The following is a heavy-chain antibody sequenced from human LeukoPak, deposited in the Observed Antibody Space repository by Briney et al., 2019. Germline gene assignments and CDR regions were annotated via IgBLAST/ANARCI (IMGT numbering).Heavy chain of an antibody. CDR2: IYTSGST. J-gene: IGHJ6*02. V-gene: IGHV4-61*02. Sequence: SETLSLTCTVSGGSISSGSYYWSWIRQPAGKGLEWVGRIYTSGSTNYNPSLKSRVTISVDTSKNQFSLKLSSVTAADTAVYYCARELLTMVRGVTRPYYYGMGVWGQGTTVTVSS. CDR1: GGSISSGSYY. D-gene: IGHD3-10*01. CDR3: ARELLTMVRGVTRPYYYGMGV.